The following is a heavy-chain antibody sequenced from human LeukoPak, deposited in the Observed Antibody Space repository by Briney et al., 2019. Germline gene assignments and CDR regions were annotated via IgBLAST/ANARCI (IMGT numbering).Heavy chain of an antibody. J-gene: IGHJ4*02. CDR3: AKPPRSFGGVIAFFDY. D-gene: IGHD3-16*02. CDR2: ISGSCDST. CDR1: GCTFSSYA. Sequence: SGGSLRLSCAASGCTFSSYAMSWVRQAPGKGLEWVSAISGSCDSTYYADSVKGRFTISRDNSKNPMYLQMNRLRAEDTAVYYCAKPPRSFGGVIAFFDYWGQGTLVTVSS. V-gene: IGHV3-23*01.